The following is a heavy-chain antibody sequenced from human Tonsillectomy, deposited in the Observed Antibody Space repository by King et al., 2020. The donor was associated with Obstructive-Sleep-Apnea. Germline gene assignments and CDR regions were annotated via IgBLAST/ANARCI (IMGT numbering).Heavy chain of an antibody. J-gene: IGHJ4*02. V-gene: IGHV3-30*18. CDR2: ISYDGSNK. CDR1: GFTFSSYG. Sequence: QVQLVESGGGVVQPGRSLRLSCAASGFTFSSYGMHWVRQAPGKGLEWGAVISYDGSNKYYADSVKGRFTISRDNSKNTLYLQMNSLRAEDTAVYYCAKDRQWLALDYWGQGTLVTVSS. D-gene: IGHD6-19*01. CDR3: AKDRQWLALDY.